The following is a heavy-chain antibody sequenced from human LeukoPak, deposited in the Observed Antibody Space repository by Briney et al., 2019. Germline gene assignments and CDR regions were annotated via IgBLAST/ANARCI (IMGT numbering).Heavy chain of an antibody. Sequence: GGSLRLSCAASGFTFDDYAMHWVRQAPGKGVEWGSLISGDGGSTYYADSVKGRFTISRDNSKNSLYLQMNSLRTEDTALYYCAKDVATAAGTFYWGQGTLVTVSS. J-gene: IGHJ4*02. CDR1: GFTFDDYA. V-gene: IGHV3-43*02. CDR3: AKDVATAAGTFY. D-gene: IGHD6-13*01. CDR2: ISGDGGST.